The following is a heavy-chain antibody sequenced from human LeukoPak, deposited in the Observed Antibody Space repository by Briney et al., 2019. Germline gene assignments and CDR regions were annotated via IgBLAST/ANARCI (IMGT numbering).Heavy chain of an antibody. V-gene: IGHV3-23*01. CDR1: GFTFGDYA. CDR3: AKGWTDFDF. Sequence: GGSLRLSCTASGFTFGDYAMSWFRQAPGKGLEWVSTTSVSGGYTYYADSVKGRFTISRDTSKNTLFLQMNSLRAEDTAVYYCAKGWTDFDFWGQGTLVTVSS. CDR2: TSVSGGYT. J-gene: IGHJ4*02. D-gene: IGHD2-15*01.